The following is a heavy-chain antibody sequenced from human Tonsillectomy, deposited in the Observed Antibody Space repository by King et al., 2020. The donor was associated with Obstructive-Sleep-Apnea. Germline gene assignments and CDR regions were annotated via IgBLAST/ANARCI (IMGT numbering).Heavy chain of an antibody. CDR1: GFTFSRYW. CDR2: IKKDGSVE. J-gene: IGHJ6*02. D-gene: IGHD2-2*01. CDR3: ARCSSTSCYYYGMDV. Sequence: VQLVESGGGLVQPGGSLRLSCAASGFTFSRYWMSWVRQAPGKGLEWVANIKKDGSVEYYVDSVRGRFTISRDNAKNSMYMQMNSLRAEDTAVYYCARCSSTSCYYYGMDVWGQGTTVTVSS. V-gene: IGHV3-7*01.